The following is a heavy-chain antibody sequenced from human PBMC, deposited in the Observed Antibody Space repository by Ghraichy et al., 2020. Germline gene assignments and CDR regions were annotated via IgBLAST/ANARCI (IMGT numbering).Heavy chain of an antibody. D-gene: IGHD5-18*01. V-gene: IGHV3-43*01. CDR3: AKDMGDTAMEAPIY. CDR2: ISWDGGST. J-gene: IGHJ4*02. Sequence: GESLNISCAASGFTFDDYTMHWVRQAPGKGLEWVSLISWDGGSTYYADSVKGRFTISRDNSKNSLYLQMNSLRTEDTALYYCAKDMGDTAMEAPIYWGQGTLVTVSS. CDR1: GFTFDDYT.